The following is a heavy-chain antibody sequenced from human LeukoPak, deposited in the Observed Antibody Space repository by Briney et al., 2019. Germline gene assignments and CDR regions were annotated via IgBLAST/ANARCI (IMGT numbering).Heavy chain of an antibody. J-gene: IGHJ4*02. CDR1: GFTFDDYG. V-gene: IGHV3-20*01. D-gene: IGHD3-22*01. CDR3: ARHSSGYHF. Sequence: GGSLRLSCAAFGFTFDDYGMGWVRKVPGKGPEWVSGIQWNGASTGYADSVKGRCTISRDNGKNSLYLQMNNLRVDDTALYHCARHSSGYHFWGQGALVIVSS. CDR2: IQWNGAST.